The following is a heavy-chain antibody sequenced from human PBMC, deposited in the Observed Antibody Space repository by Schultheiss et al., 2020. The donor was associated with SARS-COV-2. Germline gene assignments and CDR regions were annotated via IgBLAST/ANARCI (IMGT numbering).Heavy chain of an antibody. Sequence: GGSLRLSCAASGFTVSSNYMSWVRQAPGKGLEWVSVIYSGGSTYYADSVKGRFTISRDNSKNTLYLQMNSLRAEDTAVYYCAKTDYDFWSGYYTGFDYWGQGTLVTVSS. V-gene: IGHV3-53*05. CDR3: AKTDYDFWSGYYTGFDY. CDR2: IYSGGST. CDR1: GFTVSSNY. J-gene: IGHJ4*02. D-gene: IGHD3-3*01.